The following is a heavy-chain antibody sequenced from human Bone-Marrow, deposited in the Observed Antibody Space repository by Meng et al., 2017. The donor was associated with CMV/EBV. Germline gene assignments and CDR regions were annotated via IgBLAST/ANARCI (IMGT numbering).Heavy chain of an antibody. V-gene: IGHV3-21*01. CDR2: ISSSSSYI. CDR1: GFTFSSYS. J-gene: IGHJ6*02. Sequence: GESLKISCAASGFTFSSYSMNWVRQAPGKGLEWVSSISSSSSYIYYADSVKGRFTISRDNAKNSLYLQMNSLRAEDTAVYYCARDRYCSSTSCYNNYYYGMDAWGQGTTVTVSS. D-gene: IGHD2-2*02. CDR3: ARDRYCSSTSCYNNYYYGMDA.